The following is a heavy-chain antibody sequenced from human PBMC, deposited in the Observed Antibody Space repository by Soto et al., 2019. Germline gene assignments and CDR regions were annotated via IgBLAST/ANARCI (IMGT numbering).Heavy chain of an antibody. CDR1: GFTFSSYG. Sequence: LRLSCAASGFTFSSYGMHWVRQAPGKGLEWVAVISYDGSNKYYADSVKGRFTISRDNSKNTLYLQMNSLRAEDTAVYYCAKDVVVGATPGLGDYYYYYGMDVCGQGTTVTVYS. CDR3: AKDVVVGATPGLGDYYYYYGMDV. D-gene: IGHD1-26*01. V-gene: IGHV3-30*18. CDR2: ISYDGSNK. J-gene: IGHJ6*02.